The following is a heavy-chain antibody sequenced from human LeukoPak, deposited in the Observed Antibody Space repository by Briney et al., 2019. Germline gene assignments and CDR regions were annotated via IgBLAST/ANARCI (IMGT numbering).Heavy chain of an antibody. V-gene: IGHV4-34*01. CDR2: INHSGST. D-gene: IGHD4-17*01. J-gene: IGHJ4*02. CDR1: GGSFSGYY. CDR3: AGRSTVTKRGKFDY. Sequence: SETLSLTCAVYGGSFSGYYWSWIRQPPGKGLEWIGEINHSGSTNYNPSLKSRVTISVDTSKNQFSLKLSSVAAADTAVYYCAGRSTVTKRGKFDYWGQGTLATVSS.